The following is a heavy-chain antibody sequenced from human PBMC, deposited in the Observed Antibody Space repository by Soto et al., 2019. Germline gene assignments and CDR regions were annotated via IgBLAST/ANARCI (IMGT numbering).Heavy chain of an antibody. CDR1: GYTFTGYY. J-gene: IGHJ3*02. V-gene: IGHV1-24*01. D-gene: IGHD6-19*01. CDR3: ATELLQTIAVAGPDAFDI. Sequence: ASVKVSCKASGYTFTGYYMHWVLQAPGKGLEWMGGFDPEDGETIYAQKFQGRVTMTEDTSTDTAYMELSSLRSEDTAVYYCATELLQTIAVAGPDAFDIWGQGTMVTVSS. CDR2: FDPEDGET.